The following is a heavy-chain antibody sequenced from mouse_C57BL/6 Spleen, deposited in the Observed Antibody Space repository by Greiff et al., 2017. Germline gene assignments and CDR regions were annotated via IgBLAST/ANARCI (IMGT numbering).Heavy chain of an antibody. Sequence: VQLQQSGAELVRPGSSVNMSCKTSGYTFTSYGINWVKQTPGQGLEWIGYIYIGTGYTEYNEKFKGKATLTSDTSSSTAYMQLSSLTSEDSAIYFCARGGPGTGVDFDYWGQGTTLTVSS. J-gene: IGHJ2*01. CDR3: ARGGPGTGVDFDY. CDR2: IYIGTGYT. D-gene: IGHD3-3*01. V-gene: IGHV1-58*01. CDR1: GYTFTSYG.